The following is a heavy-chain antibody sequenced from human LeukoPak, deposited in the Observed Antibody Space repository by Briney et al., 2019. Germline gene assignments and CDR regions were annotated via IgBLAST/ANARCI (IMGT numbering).Heavy chain of an antibody. D-gene: IGHD3-22*01. Sequence: ASVKVSCKASGGTFSSYAISWVRQAPGQGLEWMGGIIPIFGTANYAQKFQGRVTITADESTSTAYVELSSLRSEDTAVYYCARGPPIVVVTQYFQHWGQGTLVTVSS. CDR3: ARGPPIVVVTQYFQH. V-gene: IGHV1-69*13. CDR1: GGTFSSYA. J-gene: IGHJ1*01. CDR2: IIPIFGTA.